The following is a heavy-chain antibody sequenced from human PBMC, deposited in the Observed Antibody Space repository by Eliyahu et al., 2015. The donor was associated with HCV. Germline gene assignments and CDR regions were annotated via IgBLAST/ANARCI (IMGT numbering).Heavy chain of an antibody. CDR2: INQDGSES. D-gene: IGHD6-6*01. Sequence: EVQLVESGGDLVQPGGSLRLSCAASGVTLTNYWTNWVRQAPGKGLEWVANINQDGSESHYVDSVKGRFTISRDNAKNSLYLQMNSLRVEDTAVYYCTXAWSSASWGLDYWGQGTLVTVSS. CDR1: GVTLTNYW. J-gene: IGHJ4*02. V-gene: IGHV3-7*01. CDR3: TXAWSSASWGLDY.